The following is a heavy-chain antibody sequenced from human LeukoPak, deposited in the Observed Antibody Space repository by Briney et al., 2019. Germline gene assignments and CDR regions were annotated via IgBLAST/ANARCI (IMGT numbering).Heavy chain of an antibody. CDR1: GGTFSSYA. CDR3: ARLEITTVTTSDY. V-gene: IGHV1-69*19. Sequence: GSSVEVSCKASGGTFSSYAISWVRQAPGQGLEWMGGIIPIFGTANYAPKFQGRVTITADESTSTAYMELSSLRSEDTAVYYCARLEITTVTTSDYWGQGTLVTVSS. J-gene: IGHJ4*02. D-gene: IGHD4-17*01. CDR2: IIPIFGTA.